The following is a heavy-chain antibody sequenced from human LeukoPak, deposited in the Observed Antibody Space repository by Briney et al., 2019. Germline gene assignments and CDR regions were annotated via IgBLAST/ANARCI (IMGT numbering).Heavy chain of an antibody. J-gene: IGHJ3*02. D-gene: IGHD2-2*01. CDR2: INPNSGGT. CDR1: GYTFINSD. V-gene: IGHV1-2*02. Sequence: GASVKVSCKASGYTFINSDINWVRQAAGQGLEWMGWINPNSGGTNYAQKFQGRVTMTRDTSISTAYMELSRLRSDDTAVYYCATAYCSSTSCYFDAFDIWGQGTMVTVSS. CDR3: ATAYCSSTSCYFDAFDI.